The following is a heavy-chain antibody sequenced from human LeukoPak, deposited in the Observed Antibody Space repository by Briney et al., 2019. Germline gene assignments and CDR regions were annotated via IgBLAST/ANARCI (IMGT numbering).Heavy chain of an antibody. CDR2: IYSGGSI. J-gene: IGHJ6*02. Sequence: GGSLRLSCAASGFTVSTTHMSWVRQTPGKGLEWVSTIYSGGSIYYADSVKGRFTISRDNSKNTLYLQMNSLRAEDTAVYYCASSGSYVAHYYGMDVWGQGTTVTVSS. CDR3: ASSGSYVAHYYGMDV. CDR1: GFTVSTTH. D-gene: IGHD3-10*01. V-gene: IGHV3-53*01.